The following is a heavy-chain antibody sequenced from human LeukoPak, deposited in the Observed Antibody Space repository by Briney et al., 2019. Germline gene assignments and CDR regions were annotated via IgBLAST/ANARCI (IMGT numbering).Heavy chain of an antibody. V-gene: IGHV3-53*01. CDR3: ARDGPVIREDI. CDR1: GFTVSSNY. J-gene: IGHJ3*02. Sequence: GGSLRLSCSASGFTVSSNYMSWVRQGPGQGLEWVSVIYSGGSTYYAGSVNGRFTISRDNSKNRLYLQMNSLRAEDTAVYYCARDGPVIREDIWGQGTIVTVSS. CDR2: IYSGGST. D-gene: IGHD3-10*01.